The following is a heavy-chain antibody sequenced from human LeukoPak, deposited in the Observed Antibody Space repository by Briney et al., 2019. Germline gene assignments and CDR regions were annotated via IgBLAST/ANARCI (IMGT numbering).Heavy chain of an antibody. J-gene: IGHJ4*02. CDR3: ARDQSEAPRYFDWLSHEPYFDY. Sequence: ASVTVSCKASGYTFTSYGISWVRQAPGQGLEWMGWISAYNGNTNYAQKLQGRVTMTTDTSTSTAYMELRSLRSDDTAVYYCARDQSEAPRYFDWLSHEPYFDYWGQGTLVTVSS. CDR1: GYTFTSYG. CDR2: ISAYNGNT. D-gene: IGHD3-9*01. V-gene: IGHV1-18*01.